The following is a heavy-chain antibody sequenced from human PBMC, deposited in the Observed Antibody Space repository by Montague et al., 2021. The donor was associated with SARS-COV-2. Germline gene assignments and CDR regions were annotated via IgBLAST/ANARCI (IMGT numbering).Heavy chain of an antibody. V-gene: IGHV4-34*01. CDR1: GGSFSGYY. CDR3: AREAYYYDSRGYYGGGYYYYYGMDV. J-gene: IGHJ6*02. D-gene: IGHD3-22*01. Sequence: SETLSLTCAVYGGSFSGYYWSWIRQPPGKGLEWIGEINHRGSTNYNPSLRSRVTISVDTSKNQFSLKLSSVTAADTAVYYCAREAYYYDSRGYYGGGYYYYYGMDVWGQGTTVTVSS. CDR2: INHRGST.